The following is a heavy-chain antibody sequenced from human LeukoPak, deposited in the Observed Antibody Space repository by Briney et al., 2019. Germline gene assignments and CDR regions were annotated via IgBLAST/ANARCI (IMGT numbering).Heavy chain of an antibody. J-gene: IGHJ4*02. V-gene: IGHV3-74*01. CDR1: GFTISDYW. CDR2: SNSDGSSI. D-gene: IGHD2-8*02. Sequence: PGGSLRLSCAASGFTISDYWMHWVRQAPGKGLVWVSRSNSDGSSISYADSVKGRFTISRDIAKNTLYLQMNSLRDEDTGVYYCARDWSLDYWGQGTLVTVSS. CDR3: ARDWSLDY.